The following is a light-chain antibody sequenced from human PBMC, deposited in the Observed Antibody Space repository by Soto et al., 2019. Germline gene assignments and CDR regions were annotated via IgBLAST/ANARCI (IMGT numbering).Light chain of an antibody. V-gene: IGKV3-11*01. CDR3: QHRGRWPRT. CDR1: QSVNDY. Sequence: EIVLTQSPATLSLSPGERATLSCRASQSVNDYLAWYQQKPGRAPRLLIYGASNRATGIPVRFSGSGSGTDLTLTISSLEPEDFAVYYCQHRGRWPRTFGQGTQLEIK. J-gene: IGKJ2*01. CDR2: GAS.